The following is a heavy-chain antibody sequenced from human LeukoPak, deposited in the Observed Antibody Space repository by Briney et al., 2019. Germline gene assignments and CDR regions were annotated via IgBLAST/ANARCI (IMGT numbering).Heavy chain of an antibody. CDR3: ARGGQGAIDI. Sequence: GGSLRLSCTASGFTFSSYWMHWVRQAPGRELVWVARIDYDGSSTAYPDSVKGRFTISRDNAKNTLYLQMNSLRAEDTAVYYCARGGQGAIDIWGPGTMVIVSS. CDR2: IDYDGSST. V-gene: IGHV3-74*01. CDR1: GFTFSSYW. J-gene: IGHJ3*02.